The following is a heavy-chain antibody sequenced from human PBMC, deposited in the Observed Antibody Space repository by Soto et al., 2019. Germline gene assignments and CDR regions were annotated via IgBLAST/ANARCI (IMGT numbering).Heavy chain of an antibody. D-gene: IGHD3-22*01. CDR3: ARDKYCYDSSGYYYVRGYFDY. J-gene: IGHJ4*02. CDR1: GYTFTSYY. V-gene: IGHV1-46*01. CDR2: INPSGGST. Sequence: ASVKVSCKASGYTFTSYYMHWVRQAPGQGLEWMGIINPSGGSTSYAQKFQGRVTMTRDTSTSTVYMELSSLRSEDTAVYYCARDKYCYDSSGYYYVRGYFDYWGQGTLVTVS.